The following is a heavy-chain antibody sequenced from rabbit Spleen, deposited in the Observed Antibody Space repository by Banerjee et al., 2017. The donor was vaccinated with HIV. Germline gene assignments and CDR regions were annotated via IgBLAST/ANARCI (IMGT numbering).Heavy chain of an antibody. Sequence: QLEESAGGLVRPGGSLKLSCKASGFTLSSYYMNWVRQAPGKGLEWIGYIDPVFGITYYANWVNGRFSISRENAQNTVFLQVTSLTAADTATYFCARDGAGGSYFALWGPGTLVTVS. D-gene: IGHD8-1*01. CDR3: ARDGAGGSYFAL. CDR1: GFTLSSYY. J-gene: IGHJ6*01. CDR2: IDPVFGIT. V-gene: IGHV1S7*01.